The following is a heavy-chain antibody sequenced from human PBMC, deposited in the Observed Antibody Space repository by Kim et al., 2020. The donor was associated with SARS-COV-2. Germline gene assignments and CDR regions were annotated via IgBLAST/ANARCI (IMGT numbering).Heavy chain of an antibody. V-gene: IGHV3-7*05. Sequence: GGSLRLSCAASGLTFSDYWVNWVRQAPGKGLEWVANIKQDGSERNYVDSVKGRFTISRDNAQNLVFLEVNTLTADGSAVYFCSAGRGWPIDFWGQGTLVTVSS. J-gene: IGHJ4*02. CDR2: IKQDGSER. D-gene: IGHD6-19*01. CDR1: GLTFSDYW. CDR3: SAGRGWPIDF.